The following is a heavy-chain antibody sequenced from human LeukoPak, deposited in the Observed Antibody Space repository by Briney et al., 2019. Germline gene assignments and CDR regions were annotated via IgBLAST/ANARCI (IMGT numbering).Heavy chain of an antibody. V-gene: IGHV4-34*01. CDR1: GGSFSGYY. J-gene: IGHJ6*03. CDR3: AREIYGSGSYYNVGHMDV. Sequence: SETLSLTCAVYGGSFSGYYWSWIRQPPGKGLEWIGEINHSGSTNYNPSLKSRVTISVDTSKNQFSLKLSSVTAADTAVYYCAREIYGSGSYYNVGHMDVWGKGTTVTVSS. D-gene: IGHD3-10*01. CDR2: INHSGST.